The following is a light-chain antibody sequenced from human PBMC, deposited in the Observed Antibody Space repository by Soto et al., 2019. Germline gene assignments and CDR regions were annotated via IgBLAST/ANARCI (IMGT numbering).Light chain of an antibody. CDR2: GVS. V-gene: IGKV3-20*01. J-gene: IGKJ3*01. CDR3: QQYGDSPFT. CDR1: QSVSYNC. Sequence: EIVLTQSPGTLSFSPGERATLTCRASQSVSYNCLAWFQQKPGQAPRLLIYGVSSRAPGIPDRFSGSGSGTDFTLTISRLEPEAFAVYYCQQYGDSPFTFGPGTKVDLK.